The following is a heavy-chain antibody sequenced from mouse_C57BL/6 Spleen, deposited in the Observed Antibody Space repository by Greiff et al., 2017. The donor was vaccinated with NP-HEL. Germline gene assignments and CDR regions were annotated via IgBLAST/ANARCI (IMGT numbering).Heavy chain of an antibody. V-gene: IGHV5-4*01. CDR3: ARGLSGVYYAMDY. CDR2: ISDGGSYT. D-gene: IGHD2-4*01. CDR1: GFTFSSYA. J-gene: IGHJ4*01. Sequence: EVQLVESGGGLVKPGGSLKLSCAASGFTFSSYAMSWVRQTPEKRLEWVATISDGGSYTYYPDNVKGRFTISRDNAKNNLYLQMSHLKSEDTAMYYCARGLSGVYYAMDYWGQGTSVTVSS.